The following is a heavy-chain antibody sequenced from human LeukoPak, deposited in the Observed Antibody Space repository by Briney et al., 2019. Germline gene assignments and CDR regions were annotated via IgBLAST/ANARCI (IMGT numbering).Heavy chain of an antibody. CDR1: GGSFSGYY. V-gene: IGHV4-34*01. CDR3: ARPSGSEFSEENWFDP. Sequence: SETLSLTCAVYGGSFSGYYWSWIRQPPGKGLEWIGEINHSGSTNYNPSLKSRVTISVDTSKNQFSLKLSSVTAADTAVYYCARPSGSEFSEENWFDPWGQGTLVTVSS. CDR2: INHSGST. J-gene: IGHJ5*02. D-gene: IGHD3-10*01.